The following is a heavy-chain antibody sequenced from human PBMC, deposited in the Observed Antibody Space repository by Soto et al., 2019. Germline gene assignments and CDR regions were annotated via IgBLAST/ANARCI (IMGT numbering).Heavy chain of an antibody. D-gene: IGHD6-13*01. Sequence: EVQLVESGGGLVQPGGSLRLSCAASGFTFSSYSFNWVRQAPGKGLEWLSYIGSSSTTIYYADSVKGRFIISRDNAKNSPYLQMNSLRPEDTAVYYCAREQQLAFDNWGQGTRVTVSS. CDR2: IGSSSTTI. J-gene: IGHJ4*02. CDR3: AREQQLAFDN. V-gene: IGHV3-48*01. CDR1: GFTFSSYS.